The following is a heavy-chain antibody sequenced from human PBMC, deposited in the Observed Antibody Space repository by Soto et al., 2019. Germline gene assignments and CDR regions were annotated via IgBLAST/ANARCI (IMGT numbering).Heavy chain of an antibody. J-gene: IGHJ6*02. CDR3: GGGGGYLMSAICYRTYYGMDV. CDR1: GFAFSLYG. Sequence: QVQLVESGGGVVQPGRSLRLSCAASGFAFSLYGMHWVRQAPGKGLEWVAVIWYDGSDKYYADSVKGRFTISRDNSKNELLLYMERLSGEDTAVYFCGGGGGYLMSAICYRTYYGMDVWGQGTTVTVSS. V-gene: IGHV3-33*01. D-gene: IGHD2-2*01. CDR2: IWYDGSDK.